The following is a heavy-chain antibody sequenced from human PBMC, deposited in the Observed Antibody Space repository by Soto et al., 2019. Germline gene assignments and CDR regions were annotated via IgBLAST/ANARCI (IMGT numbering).Heavy chain of an antibody. J-gene: IGHJ6*02. D-gene: IGHD6-13*01. CDR2: ISSSSSYI. CDR3: ARAAAAGNKYYYYGMDV. V-gene: IGHV3-21*01. Sequence: GGSLRLSCAASGFTFSSYSMNWVRQAPGKGLEWVSSISSSSSYIYYADSVKGRFTISRDNAKNSLYLQMNSLRAEDTVVYYCARAAAAGNKYYYYGMDVWGQGTTVTVSS. CDR1: GFTFSSYS.